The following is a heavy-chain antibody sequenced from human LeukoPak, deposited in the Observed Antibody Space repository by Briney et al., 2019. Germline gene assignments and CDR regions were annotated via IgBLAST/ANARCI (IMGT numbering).Heavy chain of an antibody. V-gene: IGHV3-30-3*01. Sequence: GGSLRLSCAASGFTFSSYAMHWVRQAPGKGLEWVAVISYDGSNKYYADSVKGRFTISRDNSKNTLYLQMNSLRAEDTAVYYCARDEAAAGTFDYWGQGTLVTVSS. CDR1: GFTFSSYA. D-gene: IGHD6-13*01. CDR2: ISYDGSNK. CDR3: ARDEAAAGTFDY. J-gene: IGHJ4*02.